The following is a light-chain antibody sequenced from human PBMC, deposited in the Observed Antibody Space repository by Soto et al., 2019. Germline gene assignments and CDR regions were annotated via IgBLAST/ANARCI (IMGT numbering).Light chain of an antibody. V-gene: IGKV1-39*01. J-gene: IGKJ1*01. Sequence: DIQMTQSPSSLSASVGDRVTITCRASQSISSYLNWYQQKPGKAPKLLISAASSLQSGVPSRFSGSGSGTDFTLTIISLQPEDFATYYCQQSYSTPPTFGQGTKVEIK. CDR1: QSISSY. CDR2: AAS. CDR3: QQSYSTPPT.